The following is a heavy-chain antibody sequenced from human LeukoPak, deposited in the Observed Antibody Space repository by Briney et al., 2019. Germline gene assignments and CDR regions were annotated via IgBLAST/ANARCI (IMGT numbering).Heavy chain of an antibody. D-gene: IGHD3-3*01. V-gene: IGHV3-33*01. Sequence: GGSLRLSCAASGFTFSSYGIHWVRQVQGKGLEWVALIWYDGSDKQYAESVKGRFTVPRDNLKNTMYLQMNRMGAEDTAVYYCARGYDFSNGYFHYMDVWGKGTTVTVSS. J-gene: IGHJ6*03. CDR2: IWYDGSDK. CDR1: GFTFSSYG. CDR3: ARGYDFSNGYFHYMDV.